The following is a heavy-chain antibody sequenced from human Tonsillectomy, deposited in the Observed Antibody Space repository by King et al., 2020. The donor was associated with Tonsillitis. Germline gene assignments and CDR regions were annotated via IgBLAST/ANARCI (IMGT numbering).Heavy chain of an antibody. J-gene: IGHJ4*02. CDR2: ISYDGTNK. D-gene: IGHD3-10*01. CDR3: AKGEIYYGSGSYDY. CDR1: GFPFSSYG. V-gene: IGHV3-30*18. Sequence: VQLVESGGGVVQPGRSLRLSCAASGFPFSSYGMHWVRQAPGKGLEWVAVISYDGTNKHYADSVKGRFTISRDNSKNTLYLQMNSLRGEDTAVYYCAKGEIYYGSGSYDYWGQGTLVTVSS.